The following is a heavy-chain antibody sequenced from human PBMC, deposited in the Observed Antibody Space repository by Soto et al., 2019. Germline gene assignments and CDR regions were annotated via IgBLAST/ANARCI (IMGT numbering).Heavy chain of an antibody. CDR3: ARVRRSGYYFDY. Sequence: PSETLSLTCAVSGGSISSGGYSWSWIRQPPGKGLEWIGYIYHSGSTYYNPSLKSRVTISVDRSKNQFSLKLSSVTAADTAVYYCARVRRSGYYFDYWGQGTLVTVSS. V-gene: IGHV4-30-2*01. CDR1: GGSISSGGYS. D-gene: IGHD3-3*01. CDR2: IYHSGST. J-gene: IGHJ4*02.